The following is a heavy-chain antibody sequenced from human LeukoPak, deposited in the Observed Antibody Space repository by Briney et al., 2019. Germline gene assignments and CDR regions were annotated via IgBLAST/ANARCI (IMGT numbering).Heavy chain of an antibody. V-gene: IGHV1-2*02. Sequence: ASVKVSCKASGYTFTGYYMHWVRQAPGQGLEWMGWINPNSGGTNYAQKFQGRVTMTRDTSISTAYMELSRLRSDDTAVYYCARNRYSGCDSHDYWGQGTLVAVSS. CDR2: INPNSGGT. CDR1: GYTFTGYY. CDR3: ARNRYSGCDSHDY. J-gene: IGHJ4*02. D-gene: IGHD5-12*01.